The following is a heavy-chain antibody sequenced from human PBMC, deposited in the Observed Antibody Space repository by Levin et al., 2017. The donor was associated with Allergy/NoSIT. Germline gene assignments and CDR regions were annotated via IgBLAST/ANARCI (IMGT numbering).Heavy chain of an antibody. D-gene: IGHD3-10*01. CDR1: GFTFDDYA. CDR3: ARGNIGLPDALDI. J-gene: IGHJ3*02. V-gene: IGHV3-9*01. CDR2: ISWNSGSI. Sequence: GGSLRLSCAASGFTFDDYAMHWVRQAPGKGLEWVSGISWNSGSIGYADSVKGRFTISRDNAKHSLYLQMNSLRTEDTALYYCARGNIGLPDALDIWGQGTMVIVSS.